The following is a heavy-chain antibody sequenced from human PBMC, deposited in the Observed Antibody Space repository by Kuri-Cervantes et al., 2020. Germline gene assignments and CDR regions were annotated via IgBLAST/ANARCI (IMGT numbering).Heavy chain of an antibody. CDR1: GFTFSSYW. D-gene: IGHD3-3*02. Sequence: GESLKISCAASGFTFSSYWMHWVRQAPGKGLVWVSRINSDGSSTSYADSVKGRLTISRDNAKNTLYLQMNSLRAEDTAVYYCARDAFIADYWGQGTLVTGSS. J-gene: IGHJ4*02. CDR3: ARDAFIADY. CDR2: INSDGSST. V-gene: IGHV3-74*01.